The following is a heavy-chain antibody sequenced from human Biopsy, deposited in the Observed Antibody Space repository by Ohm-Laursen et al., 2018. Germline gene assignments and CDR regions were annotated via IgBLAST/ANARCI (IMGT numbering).Heavy chain of an antibody. J-gene: IGHJ6*02. CDR1: GGTFSNYG. Sequence: ASVKVSCKAPGGTFSNYGVNWVRQAPGHGLEWMGWINPNSGNANYAQSFQGRLTVTRDTSISTAYMELTSLTFDDTAIYYCARVPAYPSIDGYYGLDLWGQGTTVIVSS. CDR2: INPNSGNA. CDR3: ARVPAYPSIDGYYGLDL. D-gene: IGHD3-9*01. V-gene: IGHV1-2*02.